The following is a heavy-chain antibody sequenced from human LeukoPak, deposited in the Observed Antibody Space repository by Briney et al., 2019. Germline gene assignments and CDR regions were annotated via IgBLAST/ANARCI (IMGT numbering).Heavy chain of an antibody. CDR2: ISGSGGST. CDR1: GFTFSSYA. J-gene: IGHJ3*02. V-gene: IGHV3-23*01. CDR3: AKREAGDYYDSSGYYYLADAFDI. D-gene: IGHD3-22*01. Sequence: GGSLRLSCAASGFTFSSYAMSWVRRAPGKGLEWVSAISGSGGSTYYADSVKGRFTISRDNSKNTLYLQMNSLRAEDTAVYYCAKREAGDYYDSSGYYYLADAFDIWGQGTMVTVSS.